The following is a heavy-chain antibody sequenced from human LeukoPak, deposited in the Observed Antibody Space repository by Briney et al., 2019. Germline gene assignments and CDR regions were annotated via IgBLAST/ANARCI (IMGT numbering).Heavy chain of an antibody. D-gene: IGHD3-22*01. CDR1: GGTSSSYA. CDR3: ARGYYDSSGYFPYYYYMDV. J-gene: IGHJ6*03. V-gene: IGHV1-69*05. CDR2: IIPIFGTA. Sequence: SVKVSCKASGGTSSSYAISWVRQAPGQGLEWMGGIIPIFGTANYAQKFQGRVTITTDESTSTAYMELSSLRSEDTAVYYCARGYYDSSGYFPYYYYMDVWGKGTTVTVSS.